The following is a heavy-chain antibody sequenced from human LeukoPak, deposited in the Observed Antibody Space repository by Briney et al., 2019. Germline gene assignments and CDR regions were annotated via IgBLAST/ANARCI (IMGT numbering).Heavy chain of an antibody. V-gene: IGHV3-23*01. CDR2: ISGSGDNT. D-gene: IGHD6-13*01. Sequence: PGGSLRLSCAASGFTFSSYAMSWVRQPPGKGQEWVSGISGSGDNTYYADSVKGRFTISRDNSKKTLYLHLNSLRVEDAAVYYCARDKRSSWLYYGMDVWGQGTTVTVSS. J-gene: IGHJ6*02. CDR3: ARDKRSSWLYYGMDV. CDR1: GFTFSSYA.